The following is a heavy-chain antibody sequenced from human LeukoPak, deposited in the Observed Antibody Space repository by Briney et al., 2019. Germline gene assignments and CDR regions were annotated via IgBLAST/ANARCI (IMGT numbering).Heavy chain of an antibody. CDR1: GYTFTGCY. D-gene: IGHD6-19*01. CDR2: INPNSGGT. V-gene: IGHV1-2*06. J-gene: IGHJ4*02. Sequence: GASVKVSCKASGYTFTGCYMHWVRQAPGQGLEWMGRINPNSGGTNYAQKFQGRVTMTRDTSISTAYMELSRLRSDDTAVYYCARDYWGIAVAGIEYYFDYWGQGTLVTVSS. CDR3: ARDYWGIAVAGIEYYFDY.